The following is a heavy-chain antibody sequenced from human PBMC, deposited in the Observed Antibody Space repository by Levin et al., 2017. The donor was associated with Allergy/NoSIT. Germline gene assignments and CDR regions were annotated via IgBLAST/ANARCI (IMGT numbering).Heavy chain of an antibody. CDR3: ARDIPRYSYVPSDAFDI. CDR2: IYTSGST. CDR1: GGSISSGSYY. V-gene: IGHV4-61*02. D-gene: IGHD5-18*01. Sequence: SETLSLTCTVSGGSISSGSYYWSWIRQPAGKGLEWIGRIYTSGSTNYNPSLKSRVTISVDTSKNQFSLKLSSVTAADTAVYYCARDIPRYSYVPSDAFDIWGQGTMVTVSS. J-gene: IGHJ3*02.